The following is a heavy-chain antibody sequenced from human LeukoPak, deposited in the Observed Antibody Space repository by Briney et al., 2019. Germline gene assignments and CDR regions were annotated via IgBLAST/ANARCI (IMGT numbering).Heavy chain of an antibody. CDR3: ARDWAAAAGTH. J-gene: IGHJ4*02. Sequence: ASVKVSCKASGGTFSSYAISWVRQAPGQGLEWMGGIIPIFGTANYAQKFQGRVTITADESTSTAYMELSSLRSEDTAVYYCARDWAAAAGTHWGQGTLDTVSS. CDR1: GGTFSSYA. D-gene: IGHD6-13*01. V-gene: IGHV1-69*01. CDR2: IIPIFGTA.